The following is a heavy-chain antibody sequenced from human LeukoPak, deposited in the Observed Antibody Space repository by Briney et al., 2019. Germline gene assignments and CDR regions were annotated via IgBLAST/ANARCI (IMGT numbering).Heavy chain of an antibody. D-gene: IGHD6-19*01. CDR3: ARVKQWPVSFDY. CDR2: ISSSTSNTI. V-gene: IGHV3-48*01. CDR1: GFTFSTYS. Sequence: PGGSLRLSCAASGFTFSTYSMNWVRQAPGKGLEWVSYISSSTSNTIHYADSVKGRFTISRDNAENTLYLQMNSLRAEDTAVYYCARVKQWPVSFDYWGQGTLVTVSS. J-gene: IGHJ4*02.